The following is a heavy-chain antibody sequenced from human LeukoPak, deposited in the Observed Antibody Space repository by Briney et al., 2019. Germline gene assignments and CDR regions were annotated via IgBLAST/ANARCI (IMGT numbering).Heavy chain of an antibody. Sequence: PGGSLRLSCAASGFTFSSYAMSWVRQAPGKGLEWVSTISGSGGSTYYADSVKGRFTISRDNSKNTLYLQMNSLRAEDTAVYYCAKGGLSSSGLIDYWGQGTLVTVSS. CDR3: AKGGLSSSGLIDY. V-gene: IGHV3-23*01. J-gene: IGHJ4*02. CDR1: GFTFSSYA. CDR2: ISGSGGST. D-gene: IGHD6-6*01.